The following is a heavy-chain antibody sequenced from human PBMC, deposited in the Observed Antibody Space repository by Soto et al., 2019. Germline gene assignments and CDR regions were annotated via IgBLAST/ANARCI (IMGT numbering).Heavy chain of an antibody. CDR1: GYTFTSYY. J-gene: IGHJ3*02. CDR3: ARGQYYYDSSGYDAFDI. CDR2: INPSGGST. V-gene: IGHV1-46*01. D-gene: IGHD3-22*01. Sequence: ASVKVSCKASGYTFTSYYMHWVRQAPGQGLEWMGIINPSGGSTSYAQKFEGRVTMTRDTSTSTVYMELSSLRSEDTAVYYCARGQYYYDSSGYDAFDIWGQGTMVTVSS.